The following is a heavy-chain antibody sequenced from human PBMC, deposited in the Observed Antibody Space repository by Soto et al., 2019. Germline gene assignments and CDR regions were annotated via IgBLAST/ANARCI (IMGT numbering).Heavy chain of an antibody. J-gene: IGHJ6*03. CDR3: ARDRGSHPYFYYTMDV. D-gene: IGHD3-10*01. V-gene: IGHV3-33*01. CDR2: IWYDGSNR. CDR1: GFNFSTYA. Sequence: QVQVVESGGGVVRPGRSLRLSCAASGFNFSTYAMHWVRQGPGKGLQWVAVIWYDGSNRFYADPVKGRFTISRDNSKNTLYLQMNSLRTEDTAVYYCARDRGSHPYFYYTMDVWGKGTTVTVSS.